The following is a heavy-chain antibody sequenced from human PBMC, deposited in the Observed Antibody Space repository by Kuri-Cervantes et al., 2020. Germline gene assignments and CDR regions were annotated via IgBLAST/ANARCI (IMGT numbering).Heavy chain of an antibody. CDR3: ARVLVQLWPRGYYYYYMDV. Sequence: SVKVSCKASGGTFSSYAISWVRQAPGQGLEWMGGIIPIFGTANYAQKFQGRVTITADKSTSTAYMELSSLRSDDTAVYYCARVLVQLWPRGYYYYYMDVWGKGTTVTVSS. CDR1: GGTFSSYA. J-gene: IGHJ6*03. V-gene: IGHV1-69*06. D-gene: IGHD5-18*01. CDR2: IIPIFGTA.